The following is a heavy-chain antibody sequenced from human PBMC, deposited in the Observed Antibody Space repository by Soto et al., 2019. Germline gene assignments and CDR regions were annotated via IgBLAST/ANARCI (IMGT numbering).Heavy chain of an antibody. CDR3: ARGKARED. D-gene: IGHD3-10*01. J-gene: IGHJ4*03. V-gene: IGHV6-1*01. CDR2: TYYRSKWFH. Sequence: QGQLQQSGPGLVKPSQTLSLTCAISGDSVSSDITSWNWIRQAPSRGLAWLGGTYYRSKWFHDYAAAVKSRVTIQPDASKNQSSQELNSMNTEDTAVEYCARGKAREDRGQGTVVTVS. CDR1: GDSVSSDITS.